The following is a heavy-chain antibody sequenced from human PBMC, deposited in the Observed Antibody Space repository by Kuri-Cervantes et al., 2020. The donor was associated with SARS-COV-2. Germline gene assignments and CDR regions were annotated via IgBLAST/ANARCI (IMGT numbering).Heavy chain of an antibody. Sequence: GESLKISCAASGFTFSSYWMSCVRQAPGKGLEWVANIKQDGSEKYYVDSVKGRFTISRDNAKNSLYLQMNSLRAEDTAVYYCARERGGYCSGGSCYRGGRFDYWGQGTLVTVSS. CDR2: IKQDGSEK. CDR3: ARERGGYCSGGSCYRGGRFDY. V-gene: IGHV3-7*01. CDR1: GFTFSSYW. J-gene: IGHJ4*02. D-gene: IGHD2-15*01.